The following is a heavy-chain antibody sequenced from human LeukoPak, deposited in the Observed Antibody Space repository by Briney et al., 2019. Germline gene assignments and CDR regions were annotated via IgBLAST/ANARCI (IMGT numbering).Heavy chain of an antibody. Sequence: PGRSLRLSCAASGFTFSNYAMSWVRQAPGKGLAWVSIISGSGGTTYYGDSVKGRFTISRDNSKNTLFLQMNSLKTEDTAVYYCTTDLTGRYVGATYFDYWGQGTLATVSS. CDR1: GFTFSNYA. D-gene: IGHD1-26*01. J-gene: IGHJ4*02. CDR3: TTDLTGRYVGATYFDY. V-gene: IGHV3-23*01. CDR2: ISGSGGTT.